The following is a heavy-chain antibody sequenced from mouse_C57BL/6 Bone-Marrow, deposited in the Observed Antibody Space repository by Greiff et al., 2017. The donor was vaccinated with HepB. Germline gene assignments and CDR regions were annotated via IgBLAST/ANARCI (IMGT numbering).Heavy chain of an antibody. D-gene: IGHD2-2*01. J-gene: IGHJ4*01. V-gene: IGHV1-81*01. CDR1: GYTFTSYG. Sequence: VQLQESGAELARPGASVKLSCKASGYTFTSYGISWVKQRTGQGLEWIGEIYPRSGNTYYNEKFKGKATLTADKSSSTAYMELRSLTSEDSAVYFCASSYGFYAMDYWGQGTSVTVSS. CDR3: ASSYGFYAMDY. CDR2: IYPRSGNT.